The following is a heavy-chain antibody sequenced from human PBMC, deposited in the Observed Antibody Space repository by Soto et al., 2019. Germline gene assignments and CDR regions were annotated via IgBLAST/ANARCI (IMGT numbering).Heavy chain of an antibody. CDR1: GFIFSTAW. CDR2: INSKAYGGAT. Sequence: EVQLVESGGRLVKPGGSLRVSCAASGFIFSTAWMNWVRQAPGKGLEWVGRINSKAYGGATEYAAPVKGRFTISRDDSKNTLYLQMNSLKTEDTALYYCTTDVPDYGGNSGAGYWGQGTMVTVSS. D-gene: IGHD4-17*01. CDR3: TTDVPDYGGNSGAGY. V-gene: IGHV3-15*07. J-gene: IGHJ4*02.